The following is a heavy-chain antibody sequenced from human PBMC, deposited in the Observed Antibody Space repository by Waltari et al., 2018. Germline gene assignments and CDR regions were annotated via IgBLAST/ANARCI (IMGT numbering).Heavy chain of an antibody. CDR2: INEDGSEK. V-gene: IGHV3-7*01. CDR1: GITFSRLW. J-gene: IGHJ4*02. Sequence: EVQLVESGGGVVQPGGCLSVSGGASGITFSRLWMTWVRQAPGKGLEWVANINEDGSEKHYVDSVKGRFTISRDNAKNSLFLQMNSLRADDTAVYYCASGGHVDYCGQGTLVTVSS. CDR3: ASGGHVDY.